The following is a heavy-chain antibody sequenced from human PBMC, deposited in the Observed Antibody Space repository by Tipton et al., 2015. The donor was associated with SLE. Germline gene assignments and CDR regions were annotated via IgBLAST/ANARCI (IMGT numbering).Heavy chain of an antibody. CDR3: AKESMHRYFDV. Sequence: SLRLSCAASGFTFSSYAMHWVRQAPGKGLEWVAVIWYDEINKSYADSVKGRFTISRDNSKNTLYLQMNSLRAEDTAVYYCAKESMHRYFDVWGRGTLVTVSS. J-gene: IGHJ2*01. V-gene: IGHV3-33*06. CDR2: IWYDEINK. CDR1: GFTFSSYA.